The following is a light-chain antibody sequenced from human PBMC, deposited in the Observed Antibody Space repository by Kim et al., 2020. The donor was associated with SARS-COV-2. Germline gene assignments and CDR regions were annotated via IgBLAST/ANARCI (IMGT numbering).Light chain of an antibody. CDR2: GAS. CDR1: QSVSSN. J-gene: IGKJ2*02. V-gene: IGKV3-15*01. CDR3: QQDNNWPST. Sequence: ASPGESATLSCRASQSVSSNLAWYQQKPGQAPRLLIQGASIRATGISARFSGSGSGTEFTLTITSLQSEDFGVYYCQQDNNWPSTFGQGTKVDIK.